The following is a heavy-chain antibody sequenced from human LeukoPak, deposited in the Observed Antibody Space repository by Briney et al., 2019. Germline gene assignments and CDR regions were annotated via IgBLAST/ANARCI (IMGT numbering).Heavy chain of an antibody. Sequence: PSETLSLTCTVSGYSISSGYYWGWIRQPPGKGLEWIGSIYHSGSTYYNPSLKSRVTISVDTSKNQFSLKLSSVTAADTAVYYCARQRGSGIGYFDYWGQGTLVTVSS. J-gene: IGHJ4*02. CDR3: ARQRGSGIGYFDY. CDR1: GYSISSGYY. CDR2: IYHSGST. V-gene: IGHV4-38-2*02. D-gene: IGHD3-10*01.